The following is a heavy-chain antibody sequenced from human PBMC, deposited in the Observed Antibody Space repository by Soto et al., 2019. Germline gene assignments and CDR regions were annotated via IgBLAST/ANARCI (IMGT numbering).Heavy chain of an antibody. CDR2: INPNSGGT. CDR1: GYTFTGYY. J-gene: IGHJ5*02. D-gene: IGHD4-17*01. V-gene: IGHV1-2*04. Sequence: ASVKVSCKASGYTFTGYYMHWVRQAPGQGLEWMGWINPNSGGTNYAQKFQGWVTMTRDTSISTAYMKLSSVTAADTAVYYCARDYDYGGIRWFDPWGQGTLVTVSS. CDR3: ARDYDYGGIRWFDP.